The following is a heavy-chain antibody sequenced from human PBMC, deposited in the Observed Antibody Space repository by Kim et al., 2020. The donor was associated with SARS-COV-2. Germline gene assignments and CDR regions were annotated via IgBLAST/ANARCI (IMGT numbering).Heavy chain of an antibody. Sequence: GGSLRLSCAASGFTFSSYAMSWVRQAPGKGLEWVSAISGSGGSTYYADSVKGRFTISRDNSKNTLYLQMNSLRAEDTAVYYCAKSGGSDAYYYYGMDVWGQGTTVTVSS. V-gene: IGHV3-23*01. CDR1: GFTFSSYA. D-gene: IGHD2-15*01. J-gene: IGHJ6*02. CDR3: AKSGGSDAYYYYGMDV. CDR2: ISGSGGST.